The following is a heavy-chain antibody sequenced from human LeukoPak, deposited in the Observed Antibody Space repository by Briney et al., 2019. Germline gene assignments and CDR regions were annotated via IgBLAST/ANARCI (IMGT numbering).Heavy chain of an antibody. V-gene: IGHV4-30-2*01. D-gene: IGHD5-12*01. J-gene: IGHJ3*02. CDR2: IYHSGCT. CDR1: GGPISSGGYS. Sequence: PSQTLALICGVSGGPISSGGYSWSWIRQPQGTGLEWIGYIYHSGCTFYNPSLKSRVTISVNRSKNQFSLKLSSVTAADTAVYYCAREAPMFGDSGYVRAFDIWGQGTMVTVSS. CDR3: AREAPMFGDSGYVRAFDI.